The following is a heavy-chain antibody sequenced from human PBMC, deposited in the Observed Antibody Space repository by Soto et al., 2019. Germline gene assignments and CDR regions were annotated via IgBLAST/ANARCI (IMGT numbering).Heavy chain of an antibody. D-gene: IGHD1-20*01. CDR3: ARLTGTYCYYYMDV. V-gene: IGHV4-39*01. CDR1: GGSISRSSYY. Sequence: PSETLSLTCPVSGGSISRSSYYWGWIRQPPGKGLEWIGNIYYSGSTYYNPSLKSRVTISVDTSKNQFSLKLSSVTAADTAVYYCARLTGTYCYYYMDVWGKGTTVTVSS. CDR2: IYYSGST. J-gene: IGHJ6*03.